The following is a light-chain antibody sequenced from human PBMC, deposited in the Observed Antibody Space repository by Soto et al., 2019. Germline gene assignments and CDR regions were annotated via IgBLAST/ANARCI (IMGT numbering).Light chain of an antibody. V-gene: IGKV1-8*01. CDR2: AAS. Sequence: AIRMTQSPSSFSASTGDRVTITCRASQDISTYLAWYQQKAGKAPKLLIYAASTLQTGFPSRFSGSSSGTDFTLTISYLQSEDFATYYCQQYYSYPRTFGQRTKVEIK. CDR1: QDISTY. J-gene: IGKJ1*01. CDR3: QQYYSYPRT.